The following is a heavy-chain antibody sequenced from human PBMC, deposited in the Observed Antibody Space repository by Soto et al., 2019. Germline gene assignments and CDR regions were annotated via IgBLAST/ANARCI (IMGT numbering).Heavy chain of an antibody. J-gene: IGHJ6*02. CDR2: IYYSGST. V-gene: IGHV4-39*01. CDR1: VGSISSSSYY. D-gene: IGHD5-12*01. CDR3: ARLSSGYDPPTINYYYYGMDV. Sequence: PSESLSLTCTFSVGSISSSSYYWGWIRQPPWKGLEWIGSIYYSGSTYYNPSLKSRVTISVDTSKNQFSLKLSSVTAADTAVYYCARLSSGYDPPTINYYYYGMDVWGQATTVNVS.